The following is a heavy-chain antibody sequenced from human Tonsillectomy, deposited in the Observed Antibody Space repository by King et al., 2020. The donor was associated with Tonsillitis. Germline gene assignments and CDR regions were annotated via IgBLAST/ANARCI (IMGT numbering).Heavy chain of an antibody. CDR3: AKEWEHDYGGLLDAFDI. V-gene: IGHV3-23*04. Sequence: VQLVESGGGLVQPGGSLRLSCAASGFTFSSYAMSWVRQAPGKGLEWVSAISGSGGSTYYAASVKGRFTISRDNSKNTLYLQMNSLRAEDTAVYYCAKEWEHDYGGLLDAFDIWGQGTMVTVSS. J-gene: IGHJ3*02. CDR2: ISGSGGST. D-gene: IGHD4-23*01. CDR1: GFTFSSYA.